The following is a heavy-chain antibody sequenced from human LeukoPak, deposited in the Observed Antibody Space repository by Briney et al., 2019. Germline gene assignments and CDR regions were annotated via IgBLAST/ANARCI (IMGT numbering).Heavy chain of an antibody. D-gene: IGHD3-10*01. CDR2: ISTSSVYI. J-gene: IGHJ4*02. Sequence: GGSLRLSCAASGFTFSGYSMNWVRQAPRKGLEWVSSISTSSVYIYYADSVKGRFTISRDNARNSLYLQMNSLRAEDTDVYYCARVAPDYYAPGDYWGQGTLVTVSS. CDR1: GFTFSGYS. V-gene: IGHV3-21*01. CDR3: ARVAPDYYAPGDY.